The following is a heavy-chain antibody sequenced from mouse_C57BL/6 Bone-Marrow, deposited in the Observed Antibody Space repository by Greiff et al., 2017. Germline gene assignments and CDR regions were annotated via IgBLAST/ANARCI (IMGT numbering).Heavy chain of an antibody. CDR2: IYPGSGST. CDR3: ARRLLRFAY. CDR1: GYTFTSYW. J-gene: IGHJ3*01. Sequence: VQLQQPGAELVKPGASVKMSCKASGYTFTSYWITWVKHRPGQGLEWIGDIYPGSGSTNYNEKFKSKATLTVYTSSSTAYLQLSSLTSDDSAVYYCARRLLRFAYWGQGTLVTVSA. D-gene: IGHD1-1*01. V-gene: IGHV1-55*01.